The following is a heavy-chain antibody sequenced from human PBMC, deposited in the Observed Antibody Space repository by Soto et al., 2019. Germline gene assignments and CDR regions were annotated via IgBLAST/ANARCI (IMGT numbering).Heavy chain of an antibody. J-gene: IGHJ6*02. Sequence: SETLSLTGIVSVGSISSHYWSWMRQPPGKGLEWIGYIFDNRNTNYNPSLRSRVSMSVDTSKNQFSLMLRSVSAADTAVYYCARSVAVSADYFYYGLDVWGHGTTVTVSS. D-gene: IGHD6-19*01. CDR2: IFDNRNT. CDR3: ARSVAVSADYFYYGLDV. V-gene: IGHV4-59*11. CDR1: VGSISSHY.